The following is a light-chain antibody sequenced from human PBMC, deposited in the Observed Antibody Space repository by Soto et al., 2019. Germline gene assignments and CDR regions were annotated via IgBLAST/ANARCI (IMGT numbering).Light chain of an antibody. CDR1: QSVSIK. J-gene: IGKJ5*01. V-gene: IGKV3-15*01. CDR3: QQYNKWPPIT. CDR2: DTS. Sequence: EVLLRQSPATLSVSPGERATVSCRASQSVSIKLAWYQQKPGQAPRLIVYDTSTRATGIPARFSGSGSGTEFTLTISSLQSEDFAVYYCQQYNKWPPITFGQGTRLEIK.